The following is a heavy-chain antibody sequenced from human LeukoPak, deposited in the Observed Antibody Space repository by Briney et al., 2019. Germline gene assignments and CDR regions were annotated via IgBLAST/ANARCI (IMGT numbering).Heavy chain of an antibody. J-gene: IGHJ4*02. CDR1: GFTFSSYW. D-gene: IGHD3-10*01. V-gene: IGHV3-30*18. Sequence: AGGSLRLSCAASGFTFSSYWMSWVRQAPGKGLEWVAVISYDGSNKYYVDSVKGRFTISRDNSKNTLYLQMNSLRAEDTAVYYCAKGLSGSPPPYWGQGTLVTVSS. CDR3: AKGLSGSPPPY. CDR2: ISYDGSNK.